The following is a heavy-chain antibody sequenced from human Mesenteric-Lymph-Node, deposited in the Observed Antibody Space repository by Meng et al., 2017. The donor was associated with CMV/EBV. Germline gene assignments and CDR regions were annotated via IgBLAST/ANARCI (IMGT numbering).Heavy chain of an antibody. J-gene: IGHJ3*02. CDR3: AREVWHSSSSDAFDI. Sequence: GGSLRLSCAASGFTFSNAWMSWVRQAPGKGLEWVGRIKSKTDGGTTDYAAPVKGRFTISRDDSKNTLYLQMNSLRAEDTAVYYCAREVWHSSSSDAFDIWGQGTMVTVSS. V-gene: IGHV3-15*01. D-gene: IGHD6-6*01. CDR2: IKSKTDGGTT. CDR1: GFTFSNAW.